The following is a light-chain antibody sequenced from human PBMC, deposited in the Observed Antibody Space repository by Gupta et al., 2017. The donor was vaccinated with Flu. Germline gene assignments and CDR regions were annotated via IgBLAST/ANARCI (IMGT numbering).Light chain of an antibody. CDR1: QSVSSY. V-gene: IGKV3-11*01. CDR3: QNRSNWT. Sequence: EIVLTQSPATLSLSPGERATLSCRASQSVSSYLAWYQQKPGQAPRLLIYDASNRATGIPARFSGSGSGTDFTLTSSSLEPEDFAVYDCQNRSNWTLGKGTKVEIK. J-gene: IGKJ1*01. CDR2: DAS.